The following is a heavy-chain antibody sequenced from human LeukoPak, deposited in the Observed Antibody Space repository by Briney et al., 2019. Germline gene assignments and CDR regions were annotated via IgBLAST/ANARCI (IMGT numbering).Heavy chain of an antibody. V-gene: IGHV4-59*01. Sequence: SETLCLTCSVSGGSISSYYWSWIRQPPGKGLEWIGCVSYSGTTKYSPSLKSRVTISVDTSKNQFSLKLSSVTAADTAVYYCARGNGDYVEYFQHWGQGTLVTVSS. CDR1: GGSISSYY. CDR3: ARGNGDYVEYFQH. CDR2: VSYSGTT. J-gene: IGHJ1*01. D-gene: IGHD4-17*01.